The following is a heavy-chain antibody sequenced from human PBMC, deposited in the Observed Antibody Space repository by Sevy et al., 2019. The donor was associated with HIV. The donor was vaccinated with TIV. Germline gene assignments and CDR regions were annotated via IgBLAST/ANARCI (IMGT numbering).Heavy chain of an antibody. CDR2: INPNSGGT. V-gene: IGHV1-2*02. D-gene: IGHD3-10*01. CDR3: ARDALLRGGYLDY. CDR1: GYTFTDYY. Sequence: ASVKVSCKASGYTFTDYYMHWVRQAPGQGLEWMGWINPNSGGTNYAQKFQGRVTMTRDTSISTAYMGLSRLISDDTAVYYCARDALLRGGYLDYWGQGTLVTVSS. J-gene: IGHJ4*02.